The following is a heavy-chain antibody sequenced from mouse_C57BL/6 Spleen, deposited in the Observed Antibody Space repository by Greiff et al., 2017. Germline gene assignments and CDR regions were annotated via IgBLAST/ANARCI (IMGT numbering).Heavy chain of an antibody. CDR2: ISFKSDNYAT. J-gene: IGHJ4*01. CDR3: TGNLLLPHYYAMDY. Sequence: EVKVEESGGGLVQPGGSMKLSCVASGFTFSNYWMNWVRQSPEKGLEWVAQISFKSDNYATHYAESVKGRFTISIDDSKSSVYLQMHNLRSEDSGIYYCTGNLLLPHYYAMDYWGQGTSVTVSS. CDR1: GFTFSNYW. D-gene: IGHD1-1*01. V-gene: IGHV6-3*01.